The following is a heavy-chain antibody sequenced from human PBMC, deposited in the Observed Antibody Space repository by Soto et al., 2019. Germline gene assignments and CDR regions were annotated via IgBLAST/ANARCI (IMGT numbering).Heavy chain of an antibody. CDR3: AGVGTYYDFWSGYSRGYYYYGMDV. D-gene: IGHD3-3*01. J-gene: IGHJ6*02. Sequence: ASVKVSCKASGYTFTSYNMNRVRQATGQGLECMGWMNPNSGNTGYAQKFQGRVTMTRNTSISTAYMELSSLRSEDTAVYYCAGVGTYYDFWSGYSRGYYYYGMDVWGQGTTVTV. V-gene: IGHV1-8*01. CDR2: MNPNSGNT. CDR1: GYTFTSYN.